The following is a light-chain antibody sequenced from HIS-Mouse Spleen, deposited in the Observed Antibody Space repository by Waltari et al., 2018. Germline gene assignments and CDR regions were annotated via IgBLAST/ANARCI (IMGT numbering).Light chain of an antibody. J-gene: IGLJ3*02. CDR2: SNN. Sequence: LTQPHSVSESPGKTVTISCTGSSGSIASNYVQWYQQLPGTAPKLLIYSNNQRPSGVPDRFSGSKSGTSASLAISGLQSEDEADYYCAAWDDSLNGPVFGGGTKLTVL. CDR3: AAWDDSLNGPV. V-gene: IGLV1-44*01. CDR1: SGSIASNY.